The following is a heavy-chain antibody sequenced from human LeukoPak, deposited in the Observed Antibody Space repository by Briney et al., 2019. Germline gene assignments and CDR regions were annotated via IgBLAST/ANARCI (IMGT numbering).Heavy chain of an antibody. CDR3: ARVLPESCGGDCFWFDP. CDR2: IYYSGST. V-gene: IGHV4-30-2*01. Sequence: PSQTLSLTCTVSGGSISSGGYYWSWLRQPPGKGLEWIGYIYYSGSTYYNPSLKSRVTISVDRSKNQFSLKLSSVTAADTAVYYCARVLPESCGGDCFWFDPWGQGTLVTVSS. J-gene: IGHJ5*02. CDR1: GGSISSGGYY. D-gene: IGHD2-21*01.